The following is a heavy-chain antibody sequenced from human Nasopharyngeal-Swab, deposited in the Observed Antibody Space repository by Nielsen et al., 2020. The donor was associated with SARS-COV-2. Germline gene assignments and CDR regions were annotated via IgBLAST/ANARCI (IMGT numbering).Heavy chain of an antibody. V-gene: IGHV6-1*01. Sequence: WIRQSPSRGLEWLGRTYYRSKWYNDYAVSVKSRITINPDTSKNQFSLQLNSVTPEDTAVYYCARDRGSSWPYYYYYGMDVWGQGTRVTVSS. CDR2: TYYRSKWYN. D-gene: IGHD6-13*01. J-gene: IGHJ6*02. CDR3: ARDRGSSWPYYYYYGMDV.